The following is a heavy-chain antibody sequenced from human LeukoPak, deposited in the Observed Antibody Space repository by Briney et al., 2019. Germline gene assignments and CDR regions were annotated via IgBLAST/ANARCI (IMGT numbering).Heavy chain of an antibody. Sequence: NPSETLSLTCTVSGGSISSYYWSWIRQPAGKGLEWIGRIYTSGGTNYNPSLKSRVTMSVDTSKNQFSLKLSSVTAADTAVYYCARGPGLRFLEWLLPRGAFDIWGQGTMVTVSS. J-gene: IGHJ3*02. CDR1: GGSISSYY. V-gene: IGHV4-4*07. CDR3: ARGPGLRFLEWLLPRGAFDI. CDR2: IYTSGGT. D-gene: IGHD3-3*01.